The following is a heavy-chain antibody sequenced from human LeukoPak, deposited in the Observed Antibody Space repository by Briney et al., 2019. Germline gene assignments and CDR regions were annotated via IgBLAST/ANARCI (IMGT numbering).Heavy chain of an antibody. CDR2: IYHSGST. CDR3: ARGSIAAAPLDV. J-gene: IGHJ6*04. CDR1: GYSISSGYY. D-gene: IGHD6-13*01. V-gene: IGHV4-38-2*01. Sequence: SETLSLTCAVSGYSISSGYYWGWIRQPPGKGLEWIGSIYHSGSTYYNPSLESRVTISVDTSKNQFSLKLSSVTAADTAVYYCARGSIAAAPLDVWGKGTTVTVSS.